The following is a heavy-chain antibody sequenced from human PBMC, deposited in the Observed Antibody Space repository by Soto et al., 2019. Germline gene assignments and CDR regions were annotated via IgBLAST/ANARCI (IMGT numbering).Heavy chain of an antibody. CDR2: IYYSGST. Sequence: QVQLQESGPGLVKPSQTLSLTCTVSGGSISSGAYYWSWIRQHPGKGLEWIGYIYYSGSTYYNPSLTTRATISVDTSKNQSALKLSSVTAAHTAVYYCAIHASSGSRGFQHWGQGTQVTVSS. V-gene: IGHV4-31*03. J-gene: IGHJ1*01. CDR3: AIHASSGSRGFQH. CDR1: GGSISSGAYY. D-gene: IGHD3-22*01.